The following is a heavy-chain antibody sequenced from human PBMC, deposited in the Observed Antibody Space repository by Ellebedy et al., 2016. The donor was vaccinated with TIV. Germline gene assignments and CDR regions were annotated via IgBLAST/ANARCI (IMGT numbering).Heavy chain of an antibody. V-gene: IGHV3-23*01. CDR3: AKCQIGYNSREQFHFEY. D-gene: IGHD5-24*01. CDR2: ITGSGGTT. CDR1: GFSFGGFA. Sequence: PGGSLRLSCAASGFSFGGFAMSWVRHAPGKGLAWVSTITGSGGTTYYADSVRGRFTVSRDTSKNTLDLQINSVTAADTAVYDCAKCQIGYNSREQFHFEYWGQGSLVTVSS. J-gene: IGHJ4*02.